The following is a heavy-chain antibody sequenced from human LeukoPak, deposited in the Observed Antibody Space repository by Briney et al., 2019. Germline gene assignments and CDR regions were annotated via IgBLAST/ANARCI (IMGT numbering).Heavy chain of an antibody. Sequence: GGSLSLSCAASGFTVGSNYISWVRQAPGKGLEWVSVIYSGGSTYYADSVKGRFTISRDNSKNTLYLQMNSLRAEDTAVYYCARAQPDSSGYYYEGVNLKFDYWGQGTLVTVSS. J-gene: IGHJ4*02. V-gene: IGHV3-53*01. CDR1: GFTVGSNY. CDR3: ARAQPDSSGYYYEGVNLKFDY. D-gene: IGHD3-22*01. CDR2: IYSGGST.